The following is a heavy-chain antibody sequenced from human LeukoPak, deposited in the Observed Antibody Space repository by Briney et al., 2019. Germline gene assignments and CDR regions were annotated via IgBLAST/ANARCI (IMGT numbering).Heavy chain of an antibody. CDR3: ARDGEYYDSSGIDY. D-gene: IGHD3-22*01. CDR1: VGSISSGSYY. Sequence: SQTLSLTCTVSVGSISSGSYYWSWIRQPAGKGLEWIGRIYTSGITNYNPSLKSRVTISVDTSKNKFSLKLSSVTAADTAVYYCARDGEYYDSSGIDYWGQGTLVTVSS. J-gene: IGHJ4*02. CDR2: IYTSGIT. V-gene: IGHV4-61*02.